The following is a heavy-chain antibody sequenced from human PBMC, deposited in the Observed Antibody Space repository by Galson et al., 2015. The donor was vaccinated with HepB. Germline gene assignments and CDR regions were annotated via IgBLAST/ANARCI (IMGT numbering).Heavy chain of an antibody. CDR3: AGPGIAVDPLAA. Sequence: LSLTCTVSGGSISSYYWSWIRQPPGKGLEWIGYIYYSGSTNYNPSLKSRVTISVDTSKNQFSLKLSSVTAADTAVYYCAGPGIAVDPLAAWGQGTLVTVSS. CDR1: GGSISSYY. CDR2: IYYSGST. D-gene: IGHD6-19*01. V-gene: IGHV4-59*08. J-gene: IGHJ5*02.